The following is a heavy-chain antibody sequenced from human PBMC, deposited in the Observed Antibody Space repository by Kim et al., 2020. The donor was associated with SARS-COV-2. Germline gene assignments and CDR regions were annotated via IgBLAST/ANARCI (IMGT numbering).Heavy chain of an antibody. V-gene: IGHV3-15*01. CDR1: GFTFSNAW. CDR2: IKSKTDGGTT. D-gene: IGHD3-10*01. J-gene: IGHJ4*02. CDR3: TTVRQIWGTYGSGSYGRVDY. Sequence: GGSLRLSCAASGFTFSNAWMSWVRQAPGKGLEWVGRIKSKTDGGTTDYAAPVKGRFTISRDDSKNTLYLQMNSLKTEDTAVYYCTTVRQIWGTYGSGSYGRVDYWGQGTLVTVSS.